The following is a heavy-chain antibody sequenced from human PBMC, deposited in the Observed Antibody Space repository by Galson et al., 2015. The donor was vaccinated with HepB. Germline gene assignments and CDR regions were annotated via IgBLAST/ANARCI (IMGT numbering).Heavy chain of an antibody. CDR3: ARSGPTYYDILTGYYGDSGIYYFDY. CDR1: GGTFSSYA. J-gene: IGHJ4*02. Sequence: SVKVSCKASGGTFSSYAISWVRQAPGQGLEWMGGIIPIFGTANYAQKFQGRVTITADESTSTAYMELSSLRSEDTAVYYCARSGPTYYDILTGYYGDSGIYYFDYWGQGTLVTVSS. CDR2: IIPIFGTA. V-gene: IGHV1-69*13. D-gene: IGHD3-9*01.